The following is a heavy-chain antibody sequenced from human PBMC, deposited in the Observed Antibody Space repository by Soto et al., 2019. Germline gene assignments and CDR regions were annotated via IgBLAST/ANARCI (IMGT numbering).Heavy chain of an antibody. D-gene: IGHD3-22*01. J-gene: IGHJ4*02. V-gene: IGHV1-18*01. CDR3: ARDVVAITTGGPDY. CDR2: ISAYSGDT. CDR1: GYTFSNYG. Sequence: QVQVVQSGAEVKKPGASVKVSCKASGYTFSNYGISWVRQAPGQGLEWLGWISAYSGDTNFAQRFQGRVTMTTDTSTSTAYMELRSLTSDDTALYYCARDVVAITTGGPDYWGQGTLVTVSS.